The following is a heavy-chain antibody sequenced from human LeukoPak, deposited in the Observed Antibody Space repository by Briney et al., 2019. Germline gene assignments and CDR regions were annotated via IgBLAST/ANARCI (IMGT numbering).Heavy chain of an antibody. Sequence: GGSLRLSCAASGFSFSSYGMHWVRQAPGKGLEWEASLWYDGTNKYYADSVKGRFTISRDNSKNTLHLQMNSLRAEDTAVYYCARARNNYDSSGYSALDYWGQGTLVTVSS. CDR1: GFSFSSYG. D-gene: IGHD3-22*01. CDR3: ARARNNYDSSGYSALDY. J-gene: IGHJ4*02. CDR2: LWYDGTNK. V-gene: IGHV3-33*01.